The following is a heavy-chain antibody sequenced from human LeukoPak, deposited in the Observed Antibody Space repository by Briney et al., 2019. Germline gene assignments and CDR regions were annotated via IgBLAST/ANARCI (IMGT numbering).Heavy chain of an antibody. Sequence: SETLSLTCTVSGGSIDTYYWTWIRQSPGEGVEWIGFVYYNGNTNYNPSLKSRVTISVDTSKNQFSLKVNSVTAADTAVYFCARRVAVTARYYFDFWGQGALVTVSS. CDR3: ARRVAVTARYYFDF. J-gene: IGHJ4*02. V-gene: IGHV4-59*08. D-gene: IGHD6-19*01. CDR1: GGSIDTYY. CDR2: VYYNGNT.